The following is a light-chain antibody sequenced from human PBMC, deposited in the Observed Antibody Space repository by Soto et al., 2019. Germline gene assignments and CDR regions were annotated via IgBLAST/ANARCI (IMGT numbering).Light chain of an antibody. CDR1: QIVSNS. CDR3: QHYYSWPPWT. V-gene: IGKV3-15*01. Sequence: EIVMTQSPATLSVSPGERATLSCRASQIVSNSLAWYRQKPGQAPRLLIYGSSTRATGIPARFSGSGSGTEFTLTISSLQSEDFVVYYCQHYYSWPPWTFGQGTKVDIK. CDR2: GSS. J-gene: IGKJ1*01.